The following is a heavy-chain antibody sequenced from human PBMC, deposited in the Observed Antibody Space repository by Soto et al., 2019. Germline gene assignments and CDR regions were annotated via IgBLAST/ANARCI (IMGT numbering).Heavy chain of an antibody. V-gene: IGHV1-2*04. Sequence: ASVKVSCKDSGYPFTSYDINWVRHATGQGLEWMGWINPNSGGTNYAQKFQGWVTMTRDTSISTAYMELSRLRSDDTAVYYCASFFGGTNMEQDFDICGQETIV. D-gene: IGHD1-26*01. J-gene: IGHJ3*02. CDR2: INPNSGGT. CDR1: GYPFTSYD. CDR3: ASFFGGTNMEQDFDI.